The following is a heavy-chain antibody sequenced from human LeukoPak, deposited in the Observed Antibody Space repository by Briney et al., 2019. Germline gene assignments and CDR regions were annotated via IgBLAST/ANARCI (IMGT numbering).Heavy chain of an antibody. J-gene: IGHJ4*02. D-gene: IGHD6-13*01. CDR2: IYYSGST. Sequence: SETLSLTCTVSGGSISSYYWSWIRQPPGKGQEWIGYIYYSGSTNYNPSLKSRVTISVDTSKNQFSLKLGSVTAADTAVYYCARHFSAAGTGYFDYWGQGTLVTVSS. V-gene: IGHV4-59*08. CDR3: ARHFSAAGTGYFDY. CDR1: GGSISSYY.